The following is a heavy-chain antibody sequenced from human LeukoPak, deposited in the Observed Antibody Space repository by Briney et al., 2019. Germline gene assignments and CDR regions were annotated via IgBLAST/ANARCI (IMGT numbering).Heavy chain of an antibody. CDR2: IKQDGSEK. CDR1: GFTFSRSW. J-gene: IGHJ3*02. D-gene: IGHD6-13*01. CDR3: AKEYSSSWYDAFDI. Sequence: GGSLRLSCAASGFTFSRSWMTWVRQAPGKGLEWVANIKQDGSEKYYVDSVKGRFTISRDNAKNSLYLQMNSLRAEDTAVYYCAKEYSSSWYDAFDIWGQGTMVTVSS. V-gene: IGHV3-7*04.